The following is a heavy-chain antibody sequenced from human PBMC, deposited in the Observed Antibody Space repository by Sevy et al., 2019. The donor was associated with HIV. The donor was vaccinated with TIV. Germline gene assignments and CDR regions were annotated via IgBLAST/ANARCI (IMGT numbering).Heavy chain of an antibody. V-gene: IGHV3-21*01. CDR3: SSGGGY. CDR1: GFSVGSYS. D-gene: IGHD3-16*01. J-gene: IGHJ4*02. CDR2: ISFTTNNT. Sequence: GGSLRLSCAASGFSVGSYSMNWVRQAPGKGLEWVSFISFTTNNTYYVNSVKGRFTISRDNAKNSVYLQMNSLRAEDTVVYYWSSGGGYWGQGTLVTVSS.